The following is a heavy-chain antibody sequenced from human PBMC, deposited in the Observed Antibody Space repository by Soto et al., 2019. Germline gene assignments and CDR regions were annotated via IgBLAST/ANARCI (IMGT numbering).Heavy chain of an antibody. V-gene: IGHV4-34*01. D-gene: IGHD1-26*01. CDR1: GGSFSGFY. CDR2: IDQSGGRQSGRT. CDR3: ARGVKVGTIKNGYFGL. Sequence: QVQLHQWGTELLKPSETLSLTCAVDGGSFSGFYWNWIRQTPGKGLEWIGEIDQSGGRQSGRTNYNPSHESRISISGDTSKNRMTLTFSSVTAADTALSARARGVKVGTIKNGYFGLWGRGTLVTVSS. J-gene: IGHJ2*01.